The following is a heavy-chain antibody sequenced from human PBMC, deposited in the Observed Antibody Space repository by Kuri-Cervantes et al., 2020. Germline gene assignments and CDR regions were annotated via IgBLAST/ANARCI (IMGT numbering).Heavy chain of an antibody. J-gene: IGHJ6*02. CDR2: LSYDGSNK. CDR1: GFTFSSYG. Sequence: GGSLRLSCAASGFTFSSYGMHWVRQAPGKGLEWVAVLSYDGSNKYYADSVKGRFTISRDNSKNTLYLQMNSLRAEDTAVYYCVMVRGVILTNYYGMDVWGQGTTVTVSS. V-gene: IGHV3-30*03. D-gene: IGHD3-10*01. CDR3: VMVRGVILTNYYGMDV.